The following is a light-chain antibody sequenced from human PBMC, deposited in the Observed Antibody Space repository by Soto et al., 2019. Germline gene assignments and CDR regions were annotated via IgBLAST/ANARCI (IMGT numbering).Light chain of an antibody. J-gene: IGLJ2*01. CDR3: SSYAGSSIFVV. CDR2: EVT. V-gene: IGLV2-23*02. Sequence: QSALTQPASVSGSPGQSITISCTGTSSDVGSYNLVSWYQHLPGKAPKLVIFEVTKRPSGVSTRFSGSKSGNTASLTISGLQAEDEADYYCSSYAGSSIFVVFGGGTKLTVL. CDR1: SSDVGSYNL.